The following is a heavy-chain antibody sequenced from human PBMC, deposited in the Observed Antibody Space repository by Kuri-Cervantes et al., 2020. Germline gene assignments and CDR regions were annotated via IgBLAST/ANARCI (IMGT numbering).Heavy chain of an antibody. CDR3: ARRGSGRSFDY. V-gene: IGHV3-11*01. D-gene: IGHD6-19*01. Sequence: GESLKISCAASGFTFSDYYMSWIRQAPGKGLEWVSYLSNSGNTIYYADSVKGRFTISRGTAKTSLYLQMNSLRAEDTAVYYCARRGSGRSFDYWGQGTLVTVSS. CDR1: GFTFSDYY. J-gene: IGHJ4*02. CDR2: LSNSGNTI.